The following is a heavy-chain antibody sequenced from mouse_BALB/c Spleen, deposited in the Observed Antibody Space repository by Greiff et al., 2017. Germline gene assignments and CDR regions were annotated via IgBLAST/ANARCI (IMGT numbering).Heavy chain of an antibody. V-gene: IGHV3-2*02. CDR2: ISYSGST. CDR3: AREVGYFDY. D-gene: IGHD1-1*02. CDR1: GYSITSDYA. J-gene: IGHJ2*01. Sequence: EVQGVESGPGLVKPSQSLSLTCTVTGYSITSDYAWNWIRQFPGNKLEWMGYISYSGSTSYNPSLKSRISITRDTSKNQFFLQLNSVTTEDTATYYCAREVGYFDYWGQGTTLTVSS.